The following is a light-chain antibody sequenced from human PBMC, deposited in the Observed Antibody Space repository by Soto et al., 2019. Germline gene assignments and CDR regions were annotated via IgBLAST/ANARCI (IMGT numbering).Light chain of an antibody. J-gene: IGKJ1*01. Sequence: ENKITQTPSSLSASAGDRVTLTCRASQSISTYLTWYQHKPGKAPKVLIYAASTLQRGVPSRFSGSGSGTDFNLTISSLQPEDYATYQCQHYESSRTFCQGTKADI. CDR3: QHYESSRT. CDR1: QSISTY. V-gene: IGKV1-39*01. CDR2: AAS.